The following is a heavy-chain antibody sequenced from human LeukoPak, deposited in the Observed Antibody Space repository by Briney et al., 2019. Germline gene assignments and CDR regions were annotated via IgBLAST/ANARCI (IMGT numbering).Heavy chain of an antibody. Sequence: PSETLSLTCAVYGGSFSGYYWSWIRQPPGKGLEWIGEINHSGSTNYNPSLKSRVTISVDTSKNQFSLKLSSVTAADTAVYYCARGVIAASPVGPYPAQFDPWGQGTLVTVSS. CDR2: INHSGST. CDR3: ARGVIAASPVGPYPAQFDP. J-gene: IGHJ5*02. V-gene: IGHV4-34*01. D-gene: IGHD2-15*01. CDR1: GGSFSGYY.